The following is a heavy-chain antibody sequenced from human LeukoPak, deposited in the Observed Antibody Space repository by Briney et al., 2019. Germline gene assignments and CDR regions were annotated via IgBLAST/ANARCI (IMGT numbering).Heavy chain of an antibody. CDR3: AREGLLEVEDAFDI. CDR1: GFTFSSYW. D-gene: IGHD2-8*02. J-gene: IGHJ3*02. V-gene: IGHV3-74*01. Sequence: GGSLRLSCAASGFTFSSYWMHWVRPAPGKGLVWVARINSDGSSTSYADSVKGRFTISRDNAKNTLYLQMNSLRAEDTAVYYCAREGLLEVEDAFDIWGQGTMVIVSS. CDR2: INSDGSST.